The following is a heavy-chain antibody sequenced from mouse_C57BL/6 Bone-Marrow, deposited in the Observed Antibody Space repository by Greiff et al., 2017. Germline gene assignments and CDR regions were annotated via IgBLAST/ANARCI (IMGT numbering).Heavy chain of an antibody. D-gene: IGHD1-1*01. Sequence: QVQLQQSGPGLVQPSQSLSITCTVSGFSLTSYGVHWVRQSPGKGLEWLGVIWRGGSTDYNAAAMSRLSITKDNSKSQVFFRMNSLQADDTAIYYGAKGITTVPFAYWGQGTLVTVSA. J-gene: IGHJ3*01. CDR3: AKGITTVPFAY. CDR2: IWRGGST. V-gene: IGHV2-5*01. CDR1: GFSLTSYG.